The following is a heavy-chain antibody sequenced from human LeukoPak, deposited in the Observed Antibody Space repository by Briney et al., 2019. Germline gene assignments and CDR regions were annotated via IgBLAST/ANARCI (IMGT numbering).Heavy chain of an antibody. J-gene: IGHJ4*02. CDR3: ARDRPNYYGSDGHYYRRDGDY. Sequence: GGSLRLSCAASGITFRIYAMSWVRRAPGKGLQWVSSITSRGESTWYVDSVKGRFTITRDNSENTLYLQMHSLRAEDTAVYYCARDRPNYYGSDGHYYRRDGDYWGRGTLVSVSS. CDR2: ITSRGEST. V-gene: IGHV3-23*01. CDR1: GITFRIYA. D-gene: IGHD3-22*01.